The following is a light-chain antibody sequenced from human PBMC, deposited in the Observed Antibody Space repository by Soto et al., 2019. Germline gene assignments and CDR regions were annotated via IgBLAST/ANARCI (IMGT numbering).Light chain of an antibody. J-gene: IGKJ4*01. Sequence: DIKMTQSPSSLSASVGDRVTITCRASQSISSYLNWYQQKPGKDPKVLIYAASSLQSGVPSRFSGIGSGTDFTLSISSLQPEDFATYDCKQSYSGPLTFGGGTKVEIK. V-gene: IGKV1-39*01. CDR1: QSISSY. CDR3: KQSYSGPLT. CDR2: AAS.